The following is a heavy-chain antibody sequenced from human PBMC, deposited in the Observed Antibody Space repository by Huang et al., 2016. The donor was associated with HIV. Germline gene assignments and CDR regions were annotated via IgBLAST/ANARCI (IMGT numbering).Heavy chain of an antibody. V-gene: IGHV3-72*01. J-gene: IGHJ3*01. D-gene: IGHD3-22*01. CDR1: GFTFSDHY. CDR2: ARNTPYSNTT. Sequence: EVQLVESGGGLVQPGGSLRLSCAASGFTFSDHYMDWVRQAPGKGLEWIGRARNTPYSNTTENAASVKGRFTISRDDSKNFLFLQLRSLKAEDTAVYYCAREIFETSGYYPDAFDVWGHGTMVTVSS. CDR3: AREIFETSGYYPDAFDV.